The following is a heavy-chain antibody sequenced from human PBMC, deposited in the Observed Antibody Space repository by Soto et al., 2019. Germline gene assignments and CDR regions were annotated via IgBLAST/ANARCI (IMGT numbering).Heavy chain of an antibody. Sequence: GASVKVSCKASGYTFTGYYMHWVRQAPGQGLEWMGWINPNSGGTNYAQKFQGRVTMTRDTSISTAYMELSRLRSGDTAVYYCARDLYFDCSSTSCPRVVVAAPWYYYGMDVWGQGTTVTVSS. CDR1: GYTFTGYY. V-gene: IGHV1-2*02. D-gene: IGHD2-2*01. CDR2: INPNSGGT. J-gene: IGHJ6*02. CDR3: ARDLYFDCSSTSCPRVVVAAPWYYYGMDV.